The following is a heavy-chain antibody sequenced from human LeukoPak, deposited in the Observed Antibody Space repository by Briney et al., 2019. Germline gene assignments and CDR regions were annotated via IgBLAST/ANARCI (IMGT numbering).Heavy chain of an antibody. CDR2: IYYSGST. CDR1: GYSISSGYY. Sequence: SETLSLTCAVSGYSISSGYYWGWIRQPPGKGLEWIGYIYYSGSTNYNPSLKSRVTISVDTSKNQFSLKLSSVTAADTAVYYCARVGTVTHDPLFDYWGQGTLVTVSS. V-gene: IGHV4-61*01. CDR3: ARVGTVTHDPLFDY. D-gene: IGHD4-17*01. J-gene: IGHJ4*02.